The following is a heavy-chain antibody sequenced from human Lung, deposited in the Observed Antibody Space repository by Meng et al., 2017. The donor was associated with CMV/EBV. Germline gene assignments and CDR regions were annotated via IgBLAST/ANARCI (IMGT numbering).Heavy chain of an antibody. CDR2: IIPTFGTA. Sequence: SVXVSXXASGGDFYNFGISWIRQAPGQGLQWMGRIIPTFGTARYARGFQGKITISADGPTTTAFMEISGLTSDDTAVYYCARPFRPGYGDPGFDFWGQGXLVTVSS. J-gene: IGHJ4*02. D-gene: IGHD4-17*01. CDR1: GGDFYNFG. CDR3: ARPFRPGYGDPGFDF. V-gene: IGHV1-69*13.